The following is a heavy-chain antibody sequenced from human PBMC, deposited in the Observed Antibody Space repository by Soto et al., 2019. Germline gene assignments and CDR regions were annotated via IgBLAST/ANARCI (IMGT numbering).Heavy chain of an antibody. D-gene: IGHD3-9*01. Sequence: SETLSLTCTVSGGSISSGGYYWSWIRQHPGKGLEWIGYIYYSGSTYYNPSLKSRVTISVDTSKNQFSLKLSSVTAADTAVYYCARDRGRVYDILTGYPYYMDVWGKGTTVTVSS. J-gene: IGHJ6*03. CDR3: ARDRGRVYDILTGYPYYMDV. CDR1: GGSISSGGYY. CDR2: IYYSGST. V-gene: IGHV4-31*03.